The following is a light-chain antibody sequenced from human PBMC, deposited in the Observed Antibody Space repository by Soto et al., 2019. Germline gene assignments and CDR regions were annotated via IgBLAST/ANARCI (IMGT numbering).Light chain of an antibody. CDR3: LQDNHYPRT. CDR2: GAS. Sequence: IQMTQSPSSLSASVGDRVTFICRASQDIRSELSWFQQKPGRPPKLLIYGASILQSGVPSRFSGSGSGTDFTHTIDSLQSEDFATYYCLQDNHYPRTFGPGTKVEVK. V-gene: IGKV1-6*01. J-gene: IGKJ3*01. CDR1: QDIRSE.